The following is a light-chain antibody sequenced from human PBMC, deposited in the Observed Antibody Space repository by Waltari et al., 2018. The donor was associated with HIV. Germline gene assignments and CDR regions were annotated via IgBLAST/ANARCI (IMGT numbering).Light chain of an antibody. V-gene: IGLV3-1*01. J-gene: IGLJ2*01. Sequence: SYELTQPPSVSVSPGQTASLTCSGDKLGHKYACWYQQKPGQSPVLVIYQDNNRPSGIPERFSGSNSGNTATLTISGTQAMDEADYYCQAWDSGTVVFGGGTKLTVL. CDR3: QAWDSGTVV. CDR1: KLGHKY. CDR2: QDN.